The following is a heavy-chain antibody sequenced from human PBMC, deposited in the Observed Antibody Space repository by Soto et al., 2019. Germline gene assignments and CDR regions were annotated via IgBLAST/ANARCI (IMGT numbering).Heavy chain of an antibody. D-gene: IGHD3-22*01. CDR3: VKGEYYYDGSAYYPFDY. J-gene: IGHJ4*02. CDR1: GFTFSTYS. Sequence: GGSLRLSCAASGFTFSTYSMNWVRQAPGKGLEWVTFISYDGSRTHYADSVKGRFTISRDNSKNTAYLQMSSLRPEDTAVYYCVKGEYYYDGSAYYPFDYWGQGRMVTVSS. V-gene: IGHV3-30*18. CDR2: ISYDGSRT.